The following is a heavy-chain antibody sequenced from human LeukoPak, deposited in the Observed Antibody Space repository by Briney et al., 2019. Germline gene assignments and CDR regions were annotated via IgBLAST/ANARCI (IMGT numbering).Heavy chain of an antibody. CDR3: ARLRNDAFDV. J-gene: IGHJ3*01. CDR1: GFTVGSSY. D-gene: IGHD1-14*01. CDR2: VYSGGNT. V-gene: IGHV3-66*04. Sequence: GGSLRLSCAASGFTVGSSYMNWVRQAPGKGLEWVSVVYSGGNTYYADSVKGRFTISRDYSKNTLYLQMNSLRAEDTAVYYCARLRNDAFDVWGQGTVVTVSS.